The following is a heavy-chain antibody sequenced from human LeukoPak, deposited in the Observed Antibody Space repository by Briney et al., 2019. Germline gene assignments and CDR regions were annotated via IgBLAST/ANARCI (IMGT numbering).Heavy chain of an antibody. D-gene: IGHD1-14*01. J-gene: IGHJ4*02. Sequence: PGGSLRLSCAASGFTFRTSAMNWVRQAPGKGLEWAALISDSGTSTYYGESVTGRFSISRDNSNNRLFLQMNSLKVEDTASYFCATDNHLASWGQGTQVTVSA. CDR2: ISDSGTST. V-gene: IGHV3-23*01. CDR3: ATDNHLAS. CDR1: GFTFRTSA.